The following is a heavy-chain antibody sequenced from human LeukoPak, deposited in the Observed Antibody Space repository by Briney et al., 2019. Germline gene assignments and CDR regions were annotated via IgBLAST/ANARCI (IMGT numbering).Heavy chain of an antibody. CDR3: ARVRSSGSRYFDL. V-gene: IGHV4-39*07. CDR1: GGSISSSSYY. J-gene: IGHJ2*01. Sequence: PSETLSLTCTVSGGSISSSSYYWGWIRQPPGKGLEWIGSIYYSGSTYYNPSLKSRVTISVDTSKNQFSLKLSSVTAADTAVYYCARVRSSGSRYFDLWGRGTLSLSPQ. D-gene: IGHD6-19*01. CDR2: IYYSGST.